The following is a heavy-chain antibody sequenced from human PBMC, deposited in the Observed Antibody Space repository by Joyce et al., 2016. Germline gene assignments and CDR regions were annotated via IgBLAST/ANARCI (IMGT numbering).Heavy chain of an antibody. J-gene: IGHJ4*02. CDR3: AKDSGYYDSSGYYSKYFDL. D-gene: IGHD3-22*01. CDR2: ISYDGNNE. CDR1: GFTFSAYG. Sequence: QVQLVESGGGVVQPGKSLRLSCVASGFTFSAYGFHWLRQDAGKGRELVAFISYDGNNEYFADSVKGRFSISRDTSKNTLYLQMNSLRAEDTALYYCAKDSGYYDSSGYYSKYFDLWGQGTLVTVSS. V-gene: IGHV3-30*18.